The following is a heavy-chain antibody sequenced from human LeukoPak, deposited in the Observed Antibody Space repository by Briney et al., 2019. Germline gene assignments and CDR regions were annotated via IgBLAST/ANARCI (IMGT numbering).Heavy chain of an antibody. CDR1: GGSFTFTSHA. CDR2: LIPIYGSA. J-gene: IGHJ3*02. D-gene: IGHD3-22*01. CDR3: AGFFYDNSGDAFDI. V-gene: IGHV1-69*01. Sequence: SVKVSYKASGGSFTFTSHAISWVRQAPGQGLEWMGGLIPIYGSANYAQKFQGRLTITSGESTRTVYMELSSLRPEDSAVHYCAGFFYDNSGDAFDIWGQGTMVTVSS.